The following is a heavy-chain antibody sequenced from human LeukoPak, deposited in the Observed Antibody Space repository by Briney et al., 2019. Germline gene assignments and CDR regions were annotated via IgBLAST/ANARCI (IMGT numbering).Heavy chain of an antibody. CDR1: GFTFSSYG. Sequence: PGGSLRLSCAASGFTFSSYGMHWVRQAPGKGLEWVAVISYDGSNKYYADSVKGRFTISRDNSKNTLYLQMNSLRAEDTAVYYCAKDTYYDSWEPLDYWGQGTLVTVSS. V-gene: IGHV3-30*18. CDR2: ISYDGSNK. CDR3: AKDTYYDSWEPLDY. D-gene: IGHD3-22*01. J-gene: IGHJ4*02.